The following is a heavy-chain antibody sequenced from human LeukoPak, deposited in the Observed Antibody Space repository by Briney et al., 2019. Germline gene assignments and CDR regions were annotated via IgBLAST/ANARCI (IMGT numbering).Heavy chain of an antibody. Sequence: SGGPLSLSCAASGFTFFSYTMNWVRQAPGKGLEWVANINQDGSAKYYVDSVKGRFTISRDNTKNSLYLQMNSLRAEDTAVYYCARDRLSGDFEDSWGQGTLVTVSS. V-gene: IGHV3-7*01. CDR3: ARDRLSGDFEDS. CDR1: GFTFFSYT. D-gene: IGHD4-17*01. J-gene: IGHJ4*02. CDR2: INQDGSAK.